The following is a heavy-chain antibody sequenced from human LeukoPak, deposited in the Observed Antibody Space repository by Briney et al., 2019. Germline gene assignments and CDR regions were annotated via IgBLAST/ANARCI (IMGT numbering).Heavy chain of an antibody. CDR1: GYTFTSYG. V-gene: IGHV1-18*04. CDR3: ARDVDTAMVDY. D-gene: IGHD5-18*01. Sequence: ASAKVSCKASGYTFTSYGISWVRQAPGQGLEWMGWISAYNGNTNYAQKLQGRVTMTTDTSTSRAYMELRSLRSDDTAVYYCARDVDTAMVDYWGQGTLVTVSS. CDR2: ISAYNGNT. J-gene: IGHJ4*02.